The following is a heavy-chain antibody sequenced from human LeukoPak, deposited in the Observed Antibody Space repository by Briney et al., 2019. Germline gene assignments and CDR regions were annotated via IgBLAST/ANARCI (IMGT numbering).Heavy chain of an antibody. CDR3: VEDKDGYFYYMDV. CDR2: ISWNSDKI. J-gene: IGHJ6*03. V-gene: IGHV3-9*01. CDR1: GFTFEDYA. Sequence: GRSLRLSCAASGFTFEDYAMHWVRQAPGRGLEWVSGISWNSDKIVYADSVKGRFTISRDSANNSLYLQMTSLRPEDTALYYCVEDKDGYFYYMDVWGKGSSVTVSS. D-gene: IGHD4-17*01.